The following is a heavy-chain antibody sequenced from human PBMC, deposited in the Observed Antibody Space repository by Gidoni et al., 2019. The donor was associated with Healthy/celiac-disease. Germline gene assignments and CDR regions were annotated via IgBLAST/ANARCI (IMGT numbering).Heavy chain of an antibody. J-gene: IGHJ4*02. D-gene: IGHD2-2*02. CDR1: GGSFGHYY. CDR3: ARGNYCSSTSCYRAPFDC. Sequence: QVQLQQWGAGLLKPSETLSLTCAVYGGSFGHYYWNWIRQPPGKGLEWIGEINHSGSTNYNPSLKSRVTISVDTSKNQFSLKVNSVTAADTAVYYCARGNYCSSTSCYRAPFDCWGQGTLVTVSS. CDR2: INHSGST. V-gene: IGHV4-34*01.